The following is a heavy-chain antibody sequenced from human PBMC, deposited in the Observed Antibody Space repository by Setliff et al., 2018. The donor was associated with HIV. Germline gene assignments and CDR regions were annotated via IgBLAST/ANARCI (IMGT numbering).Heavy chain of an antibody. V-gene: IGHV3-23*01. CDR1: GFTFSSYA. CDR2: ISGSGGST. D-gene: IGHD5-12*01. Sequence: PAGSLRLSCAASGFTFSSYAMSWVRQAPGKGLEWVSAISGSGGSTYYADSVKGRFTISRDNSKNTLYLQMNSLRAEDTAVYYCAKDPRAAVATICDYWGQGTLVTVSS. CDR3: AKDPRAAVATICDY. J-gene: IGHJ4*02.